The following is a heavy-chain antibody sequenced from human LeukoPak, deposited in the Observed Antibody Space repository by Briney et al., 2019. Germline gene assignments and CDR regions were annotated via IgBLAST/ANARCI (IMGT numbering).Heavy chain of an antibody. J-gene: IGHJ5*02. V-gene: IGHV4-59*01. CDR2: IYYSGST. D-gene: IGHD3-3*01. CDR1: GGSISSYY. Sequence: SETLSLTCTVSGGSISSYYWSWIRQPPGKGLEWIGYIYYSGSTNYNPSLKSRVTISVDTSKNQFSLKLSSVTAADTAVYYCARSPRDFWSGYYWGTDNWFDPWGQGTLVTVSS. CDR3: ARSPRDFWSGYYWGTDNWFDP.